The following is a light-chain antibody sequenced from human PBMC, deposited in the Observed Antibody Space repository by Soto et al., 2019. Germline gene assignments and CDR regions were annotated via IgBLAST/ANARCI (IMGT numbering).Light chain of an antibody. CDR3: QQYYSYSWT. CDR2: KAS. J-gene: IGKJ1*01. V-gene: IGKV1-5*03. Sequence: DILMTQSPSTLSASVGDSVSITCRASQSISSWLAWYQQKPGKAPNLLIYKASTLESGVPSRFSGSGSGTEFTLSIGSLQPDDFATYYCQQYYSYSWTFGQGTTVEIK. CDR1: QSISSW.